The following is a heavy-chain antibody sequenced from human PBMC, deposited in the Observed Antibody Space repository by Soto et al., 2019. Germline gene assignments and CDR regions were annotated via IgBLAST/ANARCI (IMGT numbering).Heavy chain of an antibody. Sequence: ASVKVSCKASGYTFTSYAMHWVRQAPGQRLEWMGWINAGNGNTKYSQKFQGRVTITRDTSASTAYMELSSLRSEDTAVYYCARGPALSRDAFDIWCQGTMVTVSS. CDR1: GYTFTSYA. CDR2: INAGNGNT. J-gene: IGHJ3*02. CDR3: ARGPALSRDAFDI. V-gene: IGHV1-3*01.